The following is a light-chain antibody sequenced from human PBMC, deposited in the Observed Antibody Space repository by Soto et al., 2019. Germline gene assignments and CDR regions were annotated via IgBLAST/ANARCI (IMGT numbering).Light chain of an antibody. CDR2: DVS. CDR1: SSDVGGYNY. Sequence: QSALTQPASVSGSPGQSITISCTGTSSDVGGYNYVSWYQQHPGKAPKLMIYDVSNRPSGVSNRFSGSKSGNTGSLTISGLQAEDEADYYCSSYTSSSTRVVFGGGTKLTVL. CDR3: SSYTSSSTRVV. J-gene: IGLJ2*01. V-gene: IGLV2-14*01.